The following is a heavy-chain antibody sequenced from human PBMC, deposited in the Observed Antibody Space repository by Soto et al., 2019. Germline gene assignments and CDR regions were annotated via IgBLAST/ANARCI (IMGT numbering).Heavy chain of an antibody. CDR3: VRGAYYDSSAFFDS. V-gene: IGHV3-74*01. Sequence: PGGSLRLSCAASGFTFSSYWMSWVRQAPGKGLVWVSRINSDGTSTNYADSGKGRFTISRDNAKNTLYLQMNSLRAEDTAVYYCVRGAYYDSSAFFDSWGQGTLVTVSS. CDR1: GFTFSSYW. D-gene: IGHD3-22*01. J-gene: IGHJ4*02. CDR2: INSDGTST.